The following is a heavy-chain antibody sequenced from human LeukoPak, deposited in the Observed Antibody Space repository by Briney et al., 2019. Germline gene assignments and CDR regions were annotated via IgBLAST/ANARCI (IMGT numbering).Heavy chain of an antibody. CDR3: ARDRWWLDF. J-gene: IGHJ4*02. CDR2: IKEDGSEK. D-gene: IGHD2-15*01. V-gene: IGHV3-7*01. Sequence: GGSLRLSCAPSGFTLSSFWMGWVRQAPEEGLEWVANIKEDGSEKYYVDSVKGRFTISRDNAKNSEDVQLSSLRAEDRGVYYCARDRWWLDFWGQETRVTLS. CDR1: GFTLSSFW.